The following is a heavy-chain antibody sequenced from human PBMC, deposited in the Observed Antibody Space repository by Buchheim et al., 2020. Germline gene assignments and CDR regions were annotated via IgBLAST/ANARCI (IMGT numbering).Heavy chain of an antibody. CDR1: GFTFSSYS. CDR2: FSGGGGDP. CDR3: ARRTILSGYYFDY. D-gene: IGHD1-1*01. Sequence: EVQLLESGGGLAQPGGSLRLSCAASGFTFSSYSMIWVRQAPGKGLEWVSTFSGGGGDPYYADSVKGRFTISRDASKNTLYLQMNSLRAEDTAVYYCARRTILSGYYFDYWGQGTL. V-gene: IGHV3-23*01. J-gene: IGHJ4*02.